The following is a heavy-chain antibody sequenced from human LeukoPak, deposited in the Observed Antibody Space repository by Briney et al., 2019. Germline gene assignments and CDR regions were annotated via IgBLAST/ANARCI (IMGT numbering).Heavy chain of an antibody. CDR2: IYHSGST. J-gene: IGHJ5*02. CDR3: AREGPFRYCSSTSCP. Sequence: SATLSLTCTVSGYSISSGYYWGWIRQPPGKGLEWLGSIYHSGSTYYNPSLKSRVTISVDTSKNQFSLKLSSVTAADTAVYYCAREGPFRYCSSTSCPWGQGTLVTVSS. CDR1: GYSISSGYY. D-gene: IGHD2-2*01. V-gene: IGHV4-38-2*02.